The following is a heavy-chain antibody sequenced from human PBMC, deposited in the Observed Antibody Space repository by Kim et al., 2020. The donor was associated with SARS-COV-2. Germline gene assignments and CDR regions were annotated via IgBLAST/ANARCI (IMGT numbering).Heavy chain of an antibody. CDR2: ISSSGSTI. D-gene: IGHD3-3*01. CDR3: ASLGDPSHYDFWSGYRIDY. J-gene: IGHJ4*02. V-gene: IGHV3-11*01. CDR1: GFTFSDYY. Sequence: GGSLRLSCAASGFTFSDYYMSWIRQAPGKGLEWVSYISSSGSTIYYADSVKGRFTISRDNAKNSLYLQMNSLRAEDTAVYYCASLGDPSHYDFWSGYRIDYWGQGTLVTVSS.